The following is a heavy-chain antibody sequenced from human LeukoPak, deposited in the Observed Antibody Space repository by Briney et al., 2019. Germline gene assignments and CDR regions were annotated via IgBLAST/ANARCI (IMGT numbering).Heavy chain of an antibody. Sequence: ASVKVSCKASGYTFTSYGISWVRQAPGQGLEWMGWISAYNGNTNYAQKLQGRVTMTTDTSTSTAYMELRSLRSDDTAVYYCARDISPYLGIGNPVDYWGQGTLVTVSS. CDR1: GYTFTSYG. CDR2: ISAYNGNT. J-gene: IGHJ4*02. CDR3: ARDISPYLGIGNPVDY. V-gene: IGHV1-18*01. D-gene: IGHD7-27*01.